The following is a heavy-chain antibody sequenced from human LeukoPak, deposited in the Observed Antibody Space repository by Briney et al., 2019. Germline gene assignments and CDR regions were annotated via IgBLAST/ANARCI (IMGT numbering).Heavy chain of an antibody. Sequence: GGSLRLSCAASSLTFSNYAMNWVRQAPGKGLEWVSCISSTGATTYYAGSVKGRFTISRDNSKNTLYLQMNSLRAEDTAVYYCAKEDYGDPQYYFDYWGQGTLVTVSS. CDR1: SLTFSNYA. V-gene: IGHV3-23*01. CDR3: AKEDYGDPQYYFDY. D-gene: IGHD4-17*01. CDR2: ISSTGATT. J-gene: IGHJ4*02.